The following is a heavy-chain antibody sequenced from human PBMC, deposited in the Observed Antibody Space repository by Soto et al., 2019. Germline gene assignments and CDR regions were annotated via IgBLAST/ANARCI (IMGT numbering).Heavy chain of an antibody. V-gene: IGHV1-18*01. CDR2: TSVYNGNT. CDR1: GYTFTSYG. CDR3: ARRGPYSSSPLSNAFDI. J-gene: IGHJ3*02. Sequence: ASVQVSCKASGYTFTSYGISWVRQAPGQGLEWMGWTSVYNGNTNYAQKLQGRVTMTTDTSTNTAYMDLRSLRSDDTAVYYCARRGPYSSSPLSNAFDIWGQGTMVTVAS. D-gene: IGHD6-6*01.